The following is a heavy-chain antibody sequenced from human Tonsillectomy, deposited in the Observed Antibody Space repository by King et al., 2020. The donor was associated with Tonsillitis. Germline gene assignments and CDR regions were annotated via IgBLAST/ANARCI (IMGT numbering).Heavy chain of an antibody. Sequence: QLQESGPGLVKPSETLSLTCTVSGYSISRGFYWGWIRQPPGKGLEWIGTIYHGGTTYYNPSLKSRLTISVDTSKTQFSLNLSSVTAADTAVYYCAQPEARYNWFDPWGQGTLVTVSS. V-gene: IGHV4-38-2*02. D-gene: IGHD1-14*01. CDR1: GYSISRGFY. CDR3: AQPEARYNWFDP. CDR2: IYHGGTT. J-gene: IGHJ5*02.